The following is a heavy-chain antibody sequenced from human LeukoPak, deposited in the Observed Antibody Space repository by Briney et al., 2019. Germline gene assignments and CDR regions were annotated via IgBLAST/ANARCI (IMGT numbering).Heavy chain of an antibody. Sequence: PSETLSLTCAVYGGSFSGYYWSWIRQPPGKGLEWIGEINHSGSTNYNPSLKSRVTISVDTSKNQFSLKLSSVTAADTAVYYCARYRHHNWFDPWGQGTLVTVSS. V-gene: IGHV4-34*01. CDR1: GGSFSGYY. J-gene: IGHJ5*02. CDR2: INHSGST. CDR3: ARYRHHNWFDP.